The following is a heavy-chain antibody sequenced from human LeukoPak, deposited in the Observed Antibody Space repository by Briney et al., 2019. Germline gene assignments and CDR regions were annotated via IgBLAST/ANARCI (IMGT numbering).Heavy chain of an antibody. CDR2: IYHSGTT. D-gene: IGHD2-15*01. CDR1: GDSINTGGHY. V-gene: IGHV4-30-4*08. CDR3: ARVQYCSGGSCYNLRLFDH. J-gene: IGHJ4*02. Sequence: SETLSLTCTVSGDSINTGGHYWGWIRQTPGKGLEWIGYIYHSGTTYYNPSVKSRISISVDTSKNQFSLNLNSVTAADTAVYYCARVQYCSGGSCYNLRLFDHWGRGTLVTVSS.